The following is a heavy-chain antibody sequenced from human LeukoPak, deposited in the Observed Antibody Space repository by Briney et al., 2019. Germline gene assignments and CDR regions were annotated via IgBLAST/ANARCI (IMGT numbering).Heavy chain of an antibody. V-gene: IGHV3-23*01. CDR1: GFNFSSYA. Sequence: GGSLRLSCAASGFNFSSYAMSWVRQAPGKGLEWVSAISGSGGRKHYADSVKGRFTISRDNSKNTLYLQMNSLRAEDTAVYYCAKGERWGAEAAFDIWGQGTMVTVSS. D-gene: IGHD4-23*01. CDR3: AKGERWGAEAAFDI. CDR2: ISGSGGRK. J-gene: IGHJ3*02.